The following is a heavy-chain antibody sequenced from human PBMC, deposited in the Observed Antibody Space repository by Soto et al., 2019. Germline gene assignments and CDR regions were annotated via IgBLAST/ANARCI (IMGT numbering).Heavy chain of an antibody. D-gene: IGHD3-10*01. V-gene: IGHV1-3*01. CDR2: IIAGNGNT. J-gene: IGHJ5*02. Sequence: ASVKVSCRASGYTFTSYGMHWVRQSPGQRLDWMGWIIAGNGNTQYSQKFQGRVTITRDTSASTACMELSSLRSEDTAVYYCARSFGSGSYTNWFDPWGQGTLVTVS. CDR1: GYTFTSYG. CDR3: ARSFGSGSYTNWFDP.